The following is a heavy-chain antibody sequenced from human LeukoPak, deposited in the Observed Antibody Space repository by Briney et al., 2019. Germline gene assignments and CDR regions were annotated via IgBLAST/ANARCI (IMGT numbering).Heavy chain of an antibody. CDR3: ARGAQQDSYTSYFDY. J-gene: IGHJ4*02. CDR2: INPSGGST. CDR1: GYTFTSYY. D-gene: IGHD5-18*01. V-gene: IGHV1-46*01. Sequence: ASVKVSCKASGYTFTSYYMHWVRQAPGQGLEWMGIINPSGGSTSYAQKFQGRVTMTRDTSTSTVYMELSSLRSEDTAVYYCARGAQQDSYTSYFDYWGQGTLVTVPS.